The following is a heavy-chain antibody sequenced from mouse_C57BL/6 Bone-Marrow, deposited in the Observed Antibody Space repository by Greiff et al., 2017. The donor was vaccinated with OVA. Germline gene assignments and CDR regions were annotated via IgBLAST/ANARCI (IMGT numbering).Heavy chain of an antibody. CDR2: IHPNSGST. CDR1: GYTFTSYW. Sequence: VQLQQPGAELVKPGASVKLSCKASGYTFTSYWMHWVKQRPGQGLEWIGMIHPNSGSTNYNEKFKSKATLTVDKSSSTAYMQLSSLTSEDSAVYYCASCGDYDGAMDYWGQGTSVTVSS. D-gene: IGHD2-4*01. J-gene: IGHJ4*01. CDR3: ASCGDYDGAMDY. V-gene: IGHV1-64*01.